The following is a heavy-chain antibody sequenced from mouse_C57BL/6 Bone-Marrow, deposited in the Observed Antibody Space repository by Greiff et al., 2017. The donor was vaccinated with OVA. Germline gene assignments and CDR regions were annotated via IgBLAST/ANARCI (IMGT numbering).Heavy chain of an antibody. CDR1: GYAFSSSW. V-gene: IGHV1-82*01. CDR3: ARRGYYSNHWYFDV. D-gene: IGHD2-5*01. J-gene: IGHJ1*03. Sequence: QVQLQQSGPELVKPGASVKISCKASGYAFSSSWMNWVKQRPGKGLEWIGRIYPGDGDTNYNGKFKGKATLTADKPSSTAYMQLSSLTSEDSAVYFCARRGYYSNHWYFDVWGTGTTVTVSS. CDR2: IYPGDGDT.